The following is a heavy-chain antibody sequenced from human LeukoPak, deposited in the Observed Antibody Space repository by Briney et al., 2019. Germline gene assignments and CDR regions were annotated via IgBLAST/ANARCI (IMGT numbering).Heavy chain of an antibody. CDR2: ISYDGSNK. CDR3: AKDRSSPPYYYMDV. D-gene: IGHD6-13*01. CDR1: GFTFSSYG. J-gene: IGHJ6*03. Sequence: GGSLRLSCAASGFTFSSYGMHWVRQAPGKGLEWVAVISYDGSNKYYADSVKGRFTISRDNSKNTLYLQMNSLRAEDTAVYYCAKDRSSPPYYYMDVWGKGTTVTVSS. V-gene: IGHV3-30*18.